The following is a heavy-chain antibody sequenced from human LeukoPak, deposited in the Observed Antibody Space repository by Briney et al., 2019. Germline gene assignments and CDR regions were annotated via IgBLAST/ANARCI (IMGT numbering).Heavy chain of an antibody. CDR2: INPNSGGT. CDR3: ARPSGYSGYDLDG. V-gene: IGHV1-2*02. J-gene: IGHJ4*02. CDR1: GNTFTGYF. Sequence: ASVKVSCKASGNTFTGYFMHWVRQAPGQGLEWMGWINPNSGGTNYAQKFQGRVTITRNTSISTAYMELSSLRSEDTAVYFCARPSGYSGYDLDGWGQGTLVTVS. D-gene: IGHD5-12*01.